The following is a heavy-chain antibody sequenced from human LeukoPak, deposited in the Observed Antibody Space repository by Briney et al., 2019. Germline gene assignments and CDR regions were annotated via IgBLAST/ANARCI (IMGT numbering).Heavy chain of an antibody. V-gene: IGHV3-30*04. CDR3: ARGYLAYCGGDCFAENTNIDY. CDR1: GFTFSSYA. D-gene: IGHD2-21*02. J-gene: IGHJ4*02. Sequence: PGRSLRLSCAASGFTFSSYAMHWVRQAPGKGLEWVAVISYDGSNKYYADSVKGRFTISRDNSKNTLYLQMNSLRAEDTAVYYCARGYLAYCGGDCFAENTNIDYWGQGTLVTVSS. CDR2: ISYDGSNK.